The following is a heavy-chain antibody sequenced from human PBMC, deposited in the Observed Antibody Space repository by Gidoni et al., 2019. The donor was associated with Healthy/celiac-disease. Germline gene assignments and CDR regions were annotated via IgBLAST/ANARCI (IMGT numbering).Heavy chain of an antibody. CDR1: GFTFSSYG. V-gene: IGHV3-30*18. D-gene: IGHD3-3*01. CDR3: AKEKGDFWSGYSTYYFDY. CDR2: ISYDGSNK. Sequence: QVQLVESGGGVVQPGRSLRLSCAASGFTFSSYGMHWVRQAPGKGLEWVAVISYDGSNKYYADSVKGRFTISRDNSKNTLYLQMNSLRAEDTAVYYCAKEKGDFWSGYSTYYFDYWGQGTLVTVSS. J-gene: IGHJ4*02.